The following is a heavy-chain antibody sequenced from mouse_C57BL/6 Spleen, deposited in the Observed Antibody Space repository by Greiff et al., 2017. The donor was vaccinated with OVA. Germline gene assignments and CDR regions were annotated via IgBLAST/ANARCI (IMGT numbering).Heavy chain of an antibody. CDR1: GYTFTSSW. D-gene: IGHD2-2*01. J-gene: IGHJ1*03. CDR3: ARDGYEYFDV. Sequence: VQVVESGPELVKPGASVTISCKASGYTFTSSWMNWVKQRPGKGLEWIGPIYPGAGDTNYNEKFKGKATLTADKSSSTAYMQLSSLTSEDSAVYFCARDGYEYFDVWGKGTTVTVSS. CDR2: IYPGAGDT. V-gene: IGHV1-82*01.